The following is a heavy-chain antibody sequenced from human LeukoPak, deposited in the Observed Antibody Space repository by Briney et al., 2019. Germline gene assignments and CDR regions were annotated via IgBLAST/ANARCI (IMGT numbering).Heavy chain of an antibody. D-gene: IGHD6-19*01. CDR3: AIIAVAGTMSS. J-gene: IGHJ5*02. V-gene: IGHV4-61*01. Sequence: SETLSLTCTVSGGSVSSCSYYWSWIRQPPGKGLEWIGYIYYSGSTNYNPSLKSRVTISVDTSKNQFSLKLSSVTAADTAVYYCAIIAVAGTMSSWGQGTLVTVSS. CDR2: IYYSGST. CDR1: GGSVSSCSYY.